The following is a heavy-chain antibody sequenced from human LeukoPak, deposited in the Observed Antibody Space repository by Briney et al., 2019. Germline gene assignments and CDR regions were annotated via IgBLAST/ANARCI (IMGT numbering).Heavy chain of an antibody. Sequence: GGSLRLSCAASGFSFSSYSMHWVRQAPGKGLEWVAELLYDGSHEFYADVVKGRFTISRDNSKNTLYLQINSLRAEDTAVYYCAKDPEEEQLQYYFDYWGQGTLVTVSS. V-gene: IGHV3-30*04. CDR2: LLYDGSHE. J-gene: IGHJ4*02. D-gene: IGHD6-6*01. CDR3: AKDPEEEQLQYYFDY. CDR1: GFSFSSYS.